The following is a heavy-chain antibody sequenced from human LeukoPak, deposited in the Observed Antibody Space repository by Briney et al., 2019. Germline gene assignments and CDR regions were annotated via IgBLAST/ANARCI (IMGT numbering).Heavy chain of an antibody. D-gene: IGHD3-22*01. V-gene: IGHV3-48*03. Sequence: GGSLRLSCAASGFTFSSYEINWIRQAPGKGLGWVSYISSSGSTIHYADSVRGRFTISRDNAKNSLYLQMNGLRAEDTAVYYCARDRTPYYDNRGQLYYYYGMDVWGQGTTVTVSS. CDR2: ISSSGSTI. CDR1: GFTFSSYE. J-gene: IGHJ6*02. CDR3: ARDRTPYYDNRGQLYYYYGMDV.